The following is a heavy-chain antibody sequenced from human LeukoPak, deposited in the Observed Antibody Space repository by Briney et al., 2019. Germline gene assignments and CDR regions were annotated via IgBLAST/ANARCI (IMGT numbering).Heavy chain of an antibody. J-gene: IGHJ4*02. D-gene: IGHD3-22*01. CDR2: IIPFLGIA. V-gene: IGHV1-69*04. CDR3: ARPHYYDSTAYYYGPFDY. Sequence: ASVKVSCKASGGTFSSYAISWVRQAPGQGLEWMGRIIPFLGIANYAQNFQGRLTITADTSTSTAFMELSSLSSEDTAVYYCARPHYYDSTAYYYGPFDYWGQGTLVTVSS. CDR1: GGTFSSYA.